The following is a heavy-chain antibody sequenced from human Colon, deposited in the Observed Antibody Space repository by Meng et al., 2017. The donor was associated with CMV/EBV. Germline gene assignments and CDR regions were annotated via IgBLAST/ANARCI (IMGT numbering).Heavy chain of an antibody. V-gene: IGHV3-7*01. D-gene: IGHD2-2*01. CDR2: INEPGSLK. J-gene: IGHJ6*02. Sequence: GGSLRLSCVGSRFTFNNYWMNWVRQAPGEGLEWVANINEPGSLKYYVDSVKGRFTISRDNAKNSVNLQMNSLRVEDTAVYYCVTGRDTVILPAYYYGMDVWGQGTTVTVSS. CDR1: RFTFNNYW. CDR3: VTGRDTVILPAYYYGMDV.